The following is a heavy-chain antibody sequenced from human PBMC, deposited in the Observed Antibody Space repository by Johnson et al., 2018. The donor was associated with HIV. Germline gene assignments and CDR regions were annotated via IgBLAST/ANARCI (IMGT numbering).Heavy chain of an antibody. CDR2: VRRDGYNE. V-gene: IGHV3-30*02. CDR1: GFDFSSVT. D-gene: IGHD1-7*01. CDR3: AKAQRNYRGALDV. Sequence: QVHLVESGGGVVQPGGSLRLSCAASGFDFSSVTMYWVRQPPGKGLEWVAFVRRDGYNEYYEDSVEGRSTISRDNSRNTLSLELSNLRSDDTAVYYCAKAQRNYRGALDVWGQGTLVTVSS. J-gene: IGHJ3*01.